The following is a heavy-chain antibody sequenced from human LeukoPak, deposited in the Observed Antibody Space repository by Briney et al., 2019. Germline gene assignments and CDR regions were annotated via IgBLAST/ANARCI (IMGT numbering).Heavy chain of an antibody. V-gene: IGHV1-24*01. D-gene: IGHD2-21*01. CDR2: FDPEDGET. CDR3: ATDPAYCGGDCYWVY. Sequence: ASVKVSCKVSGYTLTELSMHLVRQAPGKGLEWMGGFDPEDGETIYAQKFQGRVTVTEDTSTDTAYMELSSLRSEDTAVYYCATDPAYCGGDCYWVYWGQGTLVTVSS. J-gene: IGHJ4*02. CDR1: GYTLTELS.